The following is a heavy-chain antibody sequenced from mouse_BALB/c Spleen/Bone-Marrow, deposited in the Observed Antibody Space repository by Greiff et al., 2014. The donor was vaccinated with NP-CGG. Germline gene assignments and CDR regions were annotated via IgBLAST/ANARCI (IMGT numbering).Heavy chain of an antibody. CDR3: ARARSTMITTGAMDY. D-gene: IGHD2-4*01. CDR1: GFTFSRSG. J-gene: IGHJ4*01. Sequence: EVMLVESGGGLVQPGGSRKLSCAASGFTFSRSGMHWVRQAPEKGLEWAAYISSGSSTIYYADTMKGRFTISRDNPKNTLFLQMTSLRSEDTAMYYCARARSTMITTGAMDYWGQGTSVTVSS. CDR2: ISSGSSTI. V-gene: IGHV5-17*02.